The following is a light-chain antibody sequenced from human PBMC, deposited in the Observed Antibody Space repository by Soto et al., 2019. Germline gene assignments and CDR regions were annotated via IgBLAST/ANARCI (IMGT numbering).Light chain of an antibody. CDR2: WAS. J-gene: IGKJ2*01. CDR3: QQYYGTPYT. CDR1: RTLFYNAKNKDY. Sequence: IVMTQSPDSLSVSLGGRATISCKSSRTLFYNAKNKDYLAWYQHKAGQPPKLLLYWASTRESGVPDRFNGSGSATDFTLTINNLQPEDAAVYYCQQYYGTPYTFGQGTKLEI. V-gene: IGKV4-1*01.